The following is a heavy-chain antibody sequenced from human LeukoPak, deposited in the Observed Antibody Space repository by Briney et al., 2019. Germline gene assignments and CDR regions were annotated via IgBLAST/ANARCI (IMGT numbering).Heavy chain of an antibody. D-gene: IGHD5-24*01. CDR1: GFTFSNYV. CDR3: ARDWVYKIDY. Sequence: PGGSLRLSCETAGFTFSNYVMHWVRRTRGKGLVWVSRISHDGIISYADSVKGRFTISRDNAKNTLILQMNSLRVEDTAVYYCARDWVYKIDYWGRGTLVTVSS. J-gene: IGHJ4*02. CDR2: ISHDGII. V-gene: IGHV3-74*01.